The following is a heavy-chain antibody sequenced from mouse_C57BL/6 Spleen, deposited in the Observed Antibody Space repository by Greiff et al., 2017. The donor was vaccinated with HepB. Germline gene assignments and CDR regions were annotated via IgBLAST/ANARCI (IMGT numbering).Heavy chain of an antibody. Sequence: DVKLVESGGGLVKPGGSLKLSCAASGFTFSSYAMSWVRQTPEKRLEWVATISDGGSYTYYPDNVKGRFTISRDNAKNNLYLQMSHLKSEDTAMYYCARGPYYSNPQAWFAYWGQGTLVTVSA. D-gene: IGHD2-5*01. J-gene: IGHJ3*01. CDR2: ISDGGSYT. CDR1: GFTFSSYA. V-gene: IGHV5-4*03. CDR3: ARGPYYSNPQAWFAY.